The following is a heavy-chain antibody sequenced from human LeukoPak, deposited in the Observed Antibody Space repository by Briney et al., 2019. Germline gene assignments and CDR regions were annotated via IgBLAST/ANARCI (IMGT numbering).Heavy chain of an antibody. CDR3: AKDLFYYDKGGFDY. CDR1: GFTFSRDA. Sequence: GGSLRLSCAASGFTFSRDAMTWVRQAPGERLEWVSAITPSGDSTYYADSVKGRFTISRDNSKNTLYLQMNSLRTEDTAVYYCAKDLFYYDKGGFDYWGQGTLVAVSS. J-gene: IGHJ4*02. V-gene: IGHV3-23*01. D-gene: IGHD3-22*01. CDR2: ITPSGDST.